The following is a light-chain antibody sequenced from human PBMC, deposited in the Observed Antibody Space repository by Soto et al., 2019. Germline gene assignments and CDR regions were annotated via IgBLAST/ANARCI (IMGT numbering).Light chain of an antibody. CDR2: AAS. CDR3: QHCYSLPWT. V-gene: IGKV1-39*01. Sequence: DTHRPQAPSTLSRSVGARFTITCRASQTISSWLAWYQQKPGKAPKLLIYAASSLQSGVPSRFSGSGSGTDFTLTISRLHPEDFATYYRQHCYSLPWTSGQGTRLEIK. J-gene: IGKJ5*01. CDR1: QTISSW.